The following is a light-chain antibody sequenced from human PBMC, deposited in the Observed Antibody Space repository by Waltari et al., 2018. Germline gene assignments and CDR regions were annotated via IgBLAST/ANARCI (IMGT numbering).Light chain of an antibody. J-gene: IGKJ1*01. Sequence: ETVLPKSPGTLSFSQGGRATLSCRPSESIGADYLAWYQKKPGLAPRLLIYGASTRATGVPDRFSVSGSGTDFTLTISRLEPEDFAVYYCQQYHSLPWTFGQGTKVDIK. CDR2: GAS. CDR1: ESIGADY. CDR3: QQYHSLPWT. V-gene: IGKV3-20*01.